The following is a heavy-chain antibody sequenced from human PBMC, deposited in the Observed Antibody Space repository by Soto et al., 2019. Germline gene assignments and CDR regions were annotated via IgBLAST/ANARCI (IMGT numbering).Heavy chain of an antibody. Sequence: SETLSLTWTVSCRSISSYYWSRIRQPPGKGLEWIGYIYYSGSTNYNPSLKSRVTISVDTSKNQFSLKLSSVTAADTAVYYCARSRYSGYDSVDYWGQGTLVTVSS. CDR3: ARSRYSGYDSVDY. D-gene: IGHD5-12*01. CDR2: IYYSGST. CDR1: CRSISSYY. J-gene: IGHJ4*02. V-gene: IGHV4-59*01.